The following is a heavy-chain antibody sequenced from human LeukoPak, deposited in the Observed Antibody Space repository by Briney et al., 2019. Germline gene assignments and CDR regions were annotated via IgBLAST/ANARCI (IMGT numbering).Heavy chain of an antibody. D-gene: IGHD6-13*01. Sequence: ASVKVSCKASGYTFTGYYMHWVRQAPGQGLEWMGIINPSGGSTSYAQKFQGRVTMTRDMSTSTVYMELSSLRSEDTAVYYCARDGGGTAAGMLSFFDPWGQGTLVTVSS. J-gene: IGHJ5*02. CDR2: INPSGGST. CDR3: ARDGGGTAAGMLSFFDP. CDR1: GYTFTGYY. V-gene: IGHV1-46*01.